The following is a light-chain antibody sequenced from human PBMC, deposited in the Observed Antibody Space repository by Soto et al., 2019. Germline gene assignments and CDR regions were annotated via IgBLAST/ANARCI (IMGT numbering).Light chain of an antibody. Sequence: NFMLTQPHSVSESPGKTVTISCTGSSGSIGSDYVQWFQQRPGSAPTTVIFEDNHRPSGVSDRFSGSVDSSSNSASLTISVLRTEAEAECYCQCYYWDNVNVVFGGGTQLTVL. V-gene: IGLV6-57*02. CDR2: EDN. CDR3: QCYYWDNVNVV. J-gene: IGLJ7*01. CDR1: SGSIGSDY.